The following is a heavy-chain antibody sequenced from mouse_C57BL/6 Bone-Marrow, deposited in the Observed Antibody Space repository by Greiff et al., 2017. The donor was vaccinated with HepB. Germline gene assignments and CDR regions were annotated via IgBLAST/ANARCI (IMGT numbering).Heavy chain of an antibody. V-gene: IGHV1-55*01. CDR2: IYPGSGST. CDR3: ANVYYDYDGWFAY. CDR1: GYTFTSYW. J-gene: IGHJ3*01. D-gene: IGHD2-4*01. Sequence: QVQLQQPGAELVKPGASVKMSCKASGYTFTSYWITWVKQRPGQGLEWIGDIYPGSGSTNYNEKLKSKATLTVDTSSSTAYMQLSSLTSEDSAVYYCANVYYDYDGWFAYWGQGTLVTVSA.